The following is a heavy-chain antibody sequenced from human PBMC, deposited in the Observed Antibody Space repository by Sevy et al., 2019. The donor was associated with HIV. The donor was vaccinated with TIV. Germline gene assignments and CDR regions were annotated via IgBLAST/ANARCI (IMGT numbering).Heavy chain of an antibody. CDR1: GFTFSSYA. CDR3: AKDHNLWSEGGFLHH. J-gene: IGHJ1*01. CDR2: ISCDGNNK. Sequence: GGSLRLSCAASGFTFSSYAIHWVRQAPGKGLEWVAVISCDGNNKYYADSVQGRFTVSRDNSKNTPYVQMNSLRAEDTAVYYCAKDHNLWSEGGFLHHWGQGTLVTVSS. D-gene: IGHD3-10*01. V-gene: IGHV3-30*18.